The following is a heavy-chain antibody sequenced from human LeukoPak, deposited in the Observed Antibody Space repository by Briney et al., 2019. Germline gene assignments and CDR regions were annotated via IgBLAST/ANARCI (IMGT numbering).Heavy chain of an antibody. CDR1: GYTFTSYY. V-gene: IGHV1-46*01. Sequence: ASVKVSCKASGYTFTSYYMHWVRQAPGQGLAWMGIINPSGGSTSYAQKFQGRVTMTRDTSTSTVYMELSSLRSEDTAVYYCARDPYLRYFDWLLGIDYWGQGTLVTVSS. D-gene: IGHD3-9*01. CDR2: INPSGGST. CDR3: ARDPYLRYFDWLLGIDY. J-gene: IGHJ4*02.